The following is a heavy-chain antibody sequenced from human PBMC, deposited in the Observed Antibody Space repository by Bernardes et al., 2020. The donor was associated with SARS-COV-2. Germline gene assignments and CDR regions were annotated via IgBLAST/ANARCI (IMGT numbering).Heavy chain of an antibody. CDR1: GFIFSDFW. V-gene: IGHV3-7*01. J-gene: IGHJ6*02. CDR3: ARDDYDWAFPLRLGL. D-gene: IGHD3-9*01. CDR2: INEDGSQK. Sequence: GGSLSLSCAASGFIFSDFWMTWVRQAPGKGLAWVANINEDGSQKFYVDSVKGRFSISRDNAKNSLYLQLNSLRAEDTAVYYFARDDYDWAFPLRLGLWGQGTTVTVSS.